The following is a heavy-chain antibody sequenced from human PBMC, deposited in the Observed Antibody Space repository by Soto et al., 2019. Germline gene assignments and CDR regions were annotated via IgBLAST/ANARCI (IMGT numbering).Heavy chain of an antibody. CDR2: ISRDGSKT. V-gene: IGHV3-30-3*01. Sequence: QVQLVESGGGVVQPGRSLTLSCAASGFTFSSYVIHWVRQTPDKGLEWVAFISRDGSKTYYADSVKGRFTISRDNSKITLYLEMNSLRAEDTAVYYCARDDEGGSDCDLGYWGQGTLVTVSS. CDR1: GFTFSSYV. CDR3: ARDDEGGSDCDLGY. J-gene: IGHJ4*02. D-gene: IGHD3-10*01.